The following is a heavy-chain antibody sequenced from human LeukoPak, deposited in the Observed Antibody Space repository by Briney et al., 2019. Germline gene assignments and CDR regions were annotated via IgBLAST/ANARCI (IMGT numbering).Heavy chain of an antibody. J-gene: IGHJ4*02. CDR1: GFTFSRYW. D-gene: IGHD6-19*01. CDR3: ASAQSGWSDYFDY. Sequence: GGPLRLSCAASGFTFSRYWMHWVRQAPGKGLVWVSRINSDGSSTSYADSVKGRFTISRDNAKNTLYLQMNSLRAEDTAVYYCASAQSGWSDYFDYWGQGTLVTVSS. CDR2: INSDGSST. V-gene: IGHV3-74*01.